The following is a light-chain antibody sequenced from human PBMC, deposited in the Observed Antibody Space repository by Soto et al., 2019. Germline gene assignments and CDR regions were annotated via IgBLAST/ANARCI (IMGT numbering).Light chain of an antibody. J-gene: IGKJ5*01. CDR2: DAS. V-gene: IGKV3D-20*02. CDR1: QSVRSER. Sequence: IGLTQSQETLSLSPGERATLSCRAIQSVRSERLAWYQQKRGQAPTLLIFDASSRASGTPERFSGSGSGTDFTLTISRLEPEDFAGCYGMEDDGALRIRIGRGTRLEIK. CDR3: MEDDGALRIR.